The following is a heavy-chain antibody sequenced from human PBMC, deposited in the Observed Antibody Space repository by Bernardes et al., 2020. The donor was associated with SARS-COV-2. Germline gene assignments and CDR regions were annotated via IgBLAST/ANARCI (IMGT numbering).Heavy chain of an antibody. CDR3: ARDWATPVSLVTP. CDR1: GFIFSNYA. V-gene: IGHV3-21*01. J-gene: IGHJ5*02. D-gene: IGHD2-21*02. CDR2: VSSSSAIT. Sequence: GGSLRLSCAASGFIFSNYAMNWVRQGPGKGLEWVAFVSSSSAITFYADSVKGRFTVSRDNIKNSLYLHMDSLGVEDTAIYYCARDWATPVSLVTPWGQGTQVTVSS.